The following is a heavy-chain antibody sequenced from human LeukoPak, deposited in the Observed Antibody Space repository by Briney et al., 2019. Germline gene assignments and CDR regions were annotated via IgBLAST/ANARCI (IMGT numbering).Heavy chain of an antibody. V-gene: IGHV1-18*01. CDR1: GYTFTSYG. Sequence: ASVKVSCKASGYTFTSYGISWVRQAPGQGLEWMGWISAYNGNTNYAQKLQGRVTMTTDTSTSTAYMELRSLRSDDTAVYYCAREAYYDFWSGYLTPYYFDYWGQGTLVTVSS. CDR2: ISAYNGNT. CDR3: AREAYYDFWSGYLTPYYFDY. D-gene: IGHD3-3*01. J-gene: IGHJ4*02.